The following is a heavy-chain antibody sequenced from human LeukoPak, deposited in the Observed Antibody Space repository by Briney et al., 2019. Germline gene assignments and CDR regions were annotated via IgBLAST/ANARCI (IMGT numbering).Heavy chain of an antibody. V-gene: IGHV1-18*01. CDR1: GGTFSSYA. CDR2: ISAYNGNT. J-gene: IGHJ6*03. CDR3: ARNSMVRGALYYYYYYMDV. D-gene: IGHD3-10*01. Sequence: GASVKVSCKASGGTFSSYAISWVRQAPGQGLEWMGWISAYNGNTNYAQKLQDRVTMTTDTSTSTAYMELRSLRSDDTAVYYCARNSMVRGALYYYYYYMDVWGKGTTVTISS.